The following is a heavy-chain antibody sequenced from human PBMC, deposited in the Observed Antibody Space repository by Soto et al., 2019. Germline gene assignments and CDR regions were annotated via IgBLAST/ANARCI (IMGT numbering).Heavy chain of an antibody. CDR1: GGSISSGGYY. D-gene: IGHD7-27*01. CDR3: ARDALTGDRGVPGY. V-gene: IGHV4-31*03. CDR2: LYYSGST. J-gene: IGHJ4*02. Sequence: QVQLQESGPGLVKPSQTLSLTCTVSGGSISSGGYYWSWIRQHPGKGLEWIGYLYYSGSTYYNPSLKSRVNISVDTSKNQFYLKLSSVTAADTAVYYCARDALTGDRGVPGYWGQGTLVTVSS.